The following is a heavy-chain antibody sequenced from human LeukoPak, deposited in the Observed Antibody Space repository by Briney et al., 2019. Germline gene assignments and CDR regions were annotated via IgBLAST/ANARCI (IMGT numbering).Heavy chain of an antibody. CDR2: INHSGST. Sequence: SETLSLTCAVYGGSFSGYYWSWIRQPPGKGLEWIGEINHSGSTNYNPSLKSRVTISVDTSKNQFSLKLSSVTAADTAVYYCATHSSSWYYRGGRFDYWGQGTLVTVSS. D-gene: IGHD6-13*01. J-gene: IGHJ4*02. V-gene: IGHV4-34*01. CDR1: GGSFSGYY. CDR3: ATHSSSWYYRGGRFDY.